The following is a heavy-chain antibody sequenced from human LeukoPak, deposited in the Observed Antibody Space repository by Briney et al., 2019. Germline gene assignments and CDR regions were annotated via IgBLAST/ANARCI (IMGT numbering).Heavy chain of an antibody. CDR2: ISSSGSTI. Sequence: GGSLRLSCAASGFTLSNYEMNWVRQAPGKGLEWVSYISSSGSTIYYADSVKGRFTISRDNAKNSLYLQMNSLRAEDMAVYYCARVVVVTRDPGYNWFDPWGQGTLVTVSS. D-gene: IGHD2-21*02. CDR1: GFTLSNYE. CDR3: ARVVVVTRDPGYNWFDP. J-gene: IGHJ5*02. V-gene: IGHV3-48*03.